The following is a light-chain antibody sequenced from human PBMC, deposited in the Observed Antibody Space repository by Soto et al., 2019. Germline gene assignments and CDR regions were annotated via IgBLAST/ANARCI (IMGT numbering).Light chain of an antibody. Sequence: QSALTQPASVSGSPGQSITISCTGTSSDVGSYNLVSWYQQHPGKAPKLMIYEGSKRPSGVSNRFSGSKSGNTASLTISGLQAELEADYYCCSYAGTNTVHVVFGGGTKLTVL. CDR1: SSDVGSYNL. J-gene: IGLJ2*01. CDR3: CSYAGTNTVHVV. V-gene: IGLV2-23*03. CDR2: EGS.